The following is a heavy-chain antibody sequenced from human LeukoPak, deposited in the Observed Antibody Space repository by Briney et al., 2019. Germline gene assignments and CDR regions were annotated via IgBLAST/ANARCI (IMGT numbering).Heavy chain of an antibody. V-gene: IGHV3-21*01. CDR2: ISSSSSYI. Sequence: GGSLRLSCAASGFTFSSYSMNWVRQAPGKGLEWVSSISSSSSYIYYADSVKGRFTISRDNAKNSLYLQMNSLRAEDTAVYYCASRVVGARGPGYWGQGTLVTVSS. CDR1: GFTFSSYS. J-gene: IGHJ4*02. D-gene: IGHD1-26*01. CDR3: ASRVVGARGPGY.